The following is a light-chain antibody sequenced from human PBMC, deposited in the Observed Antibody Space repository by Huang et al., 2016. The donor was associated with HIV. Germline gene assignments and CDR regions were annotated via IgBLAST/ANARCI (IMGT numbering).Light chain of an antibody. J-gene: IGKJ4*01. V-gene: IGKV3-15*01. CDR2: GAS. CDR1: KSVGGK. CDR3: QQYDTWPPLT. Sequence: ILLTQFPATLSVSPGQRVTLSCRASKSVGGKLAWYQQRPGQAPRLLIYGASTRVPTITDRFSGSGSGSEFTLTISSLQSEDFAVYYCQQYDTWPPLTFGGGTKV.